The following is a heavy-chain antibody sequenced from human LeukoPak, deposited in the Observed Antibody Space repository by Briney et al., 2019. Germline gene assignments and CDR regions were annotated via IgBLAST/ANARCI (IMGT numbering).Heavy chain of an antibody. CDR3: AWSPGTAMDQFDY. Sequence: ASVKVSCKASGYTFTSYYMHWVRQAPGQGLEWVGIINPSGGSTSYAQKFQGRVTMTRDTSTSTVYMELSSLRSEDTAVYYCAWSPGTAMDQFDYWGQGTLVTVSS. V-gene: IGHV1-46*01. CDR2: INPSGGST. J-gene: IGHJ4*02. CDR1: GYTFTSYY. D-gene: IGHD5-18*01.